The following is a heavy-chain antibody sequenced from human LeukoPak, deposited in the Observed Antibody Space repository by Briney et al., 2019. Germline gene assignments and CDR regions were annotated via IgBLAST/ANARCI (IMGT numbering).Heavy chain of an antibody. V-gene: IGHV4-59*01. J-gene: IGHJ4*02. D-gene: IGHD6-13*01. Sequence: SETLSLTCTVSGGSIRSYYWSWIRQPPGKGLEWIGYIYYSGSTNYNPSLKSRVTISVDTSKNQFSLKLSSVTAADTAVYYCARELAAAGHFDYWGQGTLVTVSS. CDR1: GGSIRSYY. CDR2: IYYSGST. CDR3: ARELAAAGHFDY.